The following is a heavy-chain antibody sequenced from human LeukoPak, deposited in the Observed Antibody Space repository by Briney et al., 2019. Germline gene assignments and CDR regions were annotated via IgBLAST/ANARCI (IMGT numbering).Heavy chain of an antibody. CDR3: ARGGLSTNYYYYGMDV. CDR2: IYHSGST. V-gene: IGHV4-4*02. J-gene: IGHJ6*02. Sequence: SGTLSLTCAVSGGSISSSNWWSWVRQPPGKGLEWIGEIYHSGSTNYNPSLKSRVTISVDKSKNQFSLKLSSVTAADTAVYYCARGGLSTNYYYYGMDVWRQGTTVAVSS. D-gene: IGHD3-16*02. CDR1: GGSISSSNW.